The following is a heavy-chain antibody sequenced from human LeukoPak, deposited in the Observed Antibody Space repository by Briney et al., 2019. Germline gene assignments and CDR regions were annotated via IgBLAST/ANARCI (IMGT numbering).Heavy chain of an antibody. CDR1: GFTFSSYA. J-gene: IGHJ6*04. CDR2: ISYDGSNK. Sequence: GGSLRLSCAASGFTFSSYAMHWVRQAPGKGLEWVAVISYDGSNKYYADSVKGRFTISRENAKNSLYLQMNSLRAGDTAVYYCARGGWRGYYGMDVWGKGTTVTVSS. CDR3: ARGGWRGYYGMDV. D-gene: IGHD6-19*01. V-gene: IGHV3-30*14.